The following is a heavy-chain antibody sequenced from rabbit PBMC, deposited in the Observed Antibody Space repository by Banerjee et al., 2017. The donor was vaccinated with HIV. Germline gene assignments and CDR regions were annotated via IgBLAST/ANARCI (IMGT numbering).Heavy chain of an antibody. J-gene: IGHJ4*01. CDR1: GIDFSSYG. CDR2: INTSSGNT. CDR3: ARSVAGADWSYAL. D-gene: IGHD8-1*01. V-gene: IGHV1S40*01. Sequence: LTCKASGIDFSSYGISWVRQAPGKGLEWIGCINTSSGNTVYASWAKGRFTISKTSSTTVTLQMTSLTAADTATYFCARSVAGADWSYALWGQGTLVTVS.